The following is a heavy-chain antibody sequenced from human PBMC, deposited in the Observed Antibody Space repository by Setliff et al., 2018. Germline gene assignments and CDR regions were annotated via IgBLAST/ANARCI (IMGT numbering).Heavy chain of an antibody. CDR1: GASFSDYY. D-gene: IGHD3-10*01. Sequence: TSQTLSLTCTVYGASFSDYYWGWIRQPPGKGLEWIAEINHSGSTNYKSSLRSRVTISLDTSENQFSLKLNSVTAADTAVYYCARRWNFGPYGSGIHDGFDMWGQGTMVTV. CDR3: ARRWNFGPYGSGIHDGFDM. J-gene: IGHJ3*02. V-gene: IGHV4-34*01. CDR2: INHSGST.